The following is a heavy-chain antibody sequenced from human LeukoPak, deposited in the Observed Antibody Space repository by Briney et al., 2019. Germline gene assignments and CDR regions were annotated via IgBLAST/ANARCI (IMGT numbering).Heavy chain of an antibody. V-gene: IGHV4-34*01. J-gene: IGHJ4*02. CDR1: GGSFSGYY. D-gene: IGHD3-3*01. Sequence: SETLSLTCAVYGGSFSGYYWSWIRQPPGKGLEWIGEINHSGSTNYNPSLKSRVTISVDTSKNQFSLKLSSVTAADTAVYYCASSRYYDFWRSKYFDCWGQGTLVTVSS. CDR2: INHSGST. CDR3: ASSRYYDFWRSKYFDC.